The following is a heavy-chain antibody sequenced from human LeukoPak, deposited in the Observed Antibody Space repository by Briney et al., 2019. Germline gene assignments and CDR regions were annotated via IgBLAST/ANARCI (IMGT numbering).Heavy chain of an antibody. D-gene: IGHD2-15*01. V-gene: IGHV4-39*01. CDR2: IYYSGST. CDR1: GGSISSSSYY. Sequence: SETLSLTCTVSGGSISSSSYYWGWIRQPPGKGLEWIGSIYYSGSTYYNPSLKSRVTISVDTSKNQFSLKLSSATAADTAVYNCARQYCSGGSCYFLDAFDIWGQGTMVTVSS. J-gene: IGHJ3*02. CDR3: ARQYCSGGSCYFLDAFDI.